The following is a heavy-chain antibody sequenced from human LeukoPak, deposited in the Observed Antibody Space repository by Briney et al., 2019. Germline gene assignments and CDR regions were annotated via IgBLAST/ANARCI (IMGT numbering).Heavy chain of an antibody. CDR3: ARVGYCSGGSCHRSWFDP. V-gene: IGHV1-69*04. J-gene: IGHJ5*02. Sequence: SVKVSCKASGGTFSSYAISWVRQAPGQGLEWMGRIIPILGIANYAQKFQGRVTITADKSTSTAYMELSSLRSEDTAVYYCARVGYCSGGSCHRSWFDPWGQGTLVTVS. CDR2: IIPILGIA. D-gene: IGHD2-15*01. CDR1: GGTFSSYA.